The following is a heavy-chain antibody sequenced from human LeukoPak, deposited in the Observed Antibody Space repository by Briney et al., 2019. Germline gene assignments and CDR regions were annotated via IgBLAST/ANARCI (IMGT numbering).Heavy chain of an antibody. J-gene: IGHJ4*02. V-gene: IGHV3-23*01. Sequence: GGSLRLSCAASGFTFSSYAMSWVRQAPGKGLEWVSEISGSGGSTYYADSVKGRFTLSRDSSKNTLYLQMNSLRAEDTAVYYCASAMVRGVIITSFDYWGQGTLVTVSS. CDR2: ISGSGGST. CDR1: GFTFSSYA. CDR3: ASAMVRGVIITSFDY. D-gene: IGHD3-10*01.